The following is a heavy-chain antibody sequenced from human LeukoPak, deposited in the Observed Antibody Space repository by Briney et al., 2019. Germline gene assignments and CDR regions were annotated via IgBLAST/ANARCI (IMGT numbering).Heavy chain of an antibody. CDR1: GFTLSSFD. Sequence: GGSLRLSCGASGFTLSSFDMHWVRQAPDKGLEWVAFIKSDGSQKYYADSVRGRFTVSRYNSRNTIYLQSNSLRDDDTAVYYCARRLHDSGSYSADYWGQGTLVTVSS. CDR2: IKSDGSQK. V-gene: IGHV3-30*02. D-gene: IGHD3-10*01. J-gene: IGHJ4*02. CDR3: ARRLHDSGSYSADY.